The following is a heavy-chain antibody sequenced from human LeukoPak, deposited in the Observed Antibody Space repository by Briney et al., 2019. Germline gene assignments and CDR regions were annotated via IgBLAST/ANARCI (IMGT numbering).Heavy chain of an antibody. CDR2: IYYSGST. D-gene: IGHD6-19*01. J-gene: IGHJ6*02. CDR3: ARVAPLDSGWYRNYHYYYGMDV. Sequence: PSETLSLTCTVSGGSISSYYWSWIRQPPGKGLEWIGYIYYSGSTNYNPSLKSRVTISVDTSKNQFSLKLSSVTAADTAVYYCARVAPLDSGWYRNYHYYYGMDVWGQGTTVTVSS. V-gene: IGHV4-59*01. CDR1: GGSISSYY.